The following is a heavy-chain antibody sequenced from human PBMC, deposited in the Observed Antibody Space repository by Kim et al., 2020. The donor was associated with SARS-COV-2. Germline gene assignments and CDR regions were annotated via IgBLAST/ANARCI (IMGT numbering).Heavy chain of an antibody. Sequence: SVKVSCRASGGTFSSYAISWVRQAPGQGLEWMRGIIPIFGPANYAQKFQGRVTMTADESTTTAYMELSSLRSEDTAVYYCAAPVTLTESYQPLVYYGM. D-gene: IGHD2-8*02. V-gene: IGHV1-69*13. CDR1: GGTFSSYA. CDR3: AAPVTLTESYQPLVYYGM. CDR2: IIPIFGPA. J-gene: IGHJ6*01.